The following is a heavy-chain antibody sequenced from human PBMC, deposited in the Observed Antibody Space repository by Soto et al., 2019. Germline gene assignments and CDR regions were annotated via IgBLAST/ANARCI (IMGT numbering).Heavy chain of an antibody. CDR3: TTDWDSSGHYYIADLS. V-gene: IGHV3-15*07. Sequence: PGWSLRLSCASSDFTFSRAWMKWVRHAPGKGLEWVGRIKGKSDGAAADYAAPVKGRFVISRDDSKNTLYLQMNSLETEDTAVDYCTTDWDSSGHYYIADLSWGQGT. D-gene: IGHD3-22*01. J-gene: IGHJ5*02. CDR2: IKGKSDGAAA. CDR1: DFTFSRAW.